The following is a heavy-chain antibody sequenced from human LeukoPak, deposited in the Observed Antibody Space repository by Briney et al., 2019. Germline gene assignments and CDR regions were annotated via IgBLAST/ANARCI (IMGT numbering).Heavy chain of an antibody. CDR1: GFTVSSNY. D-gene: IGHD2-21*02. Sequence: GGSLRLSCAASGFTVSSNYMSWVRQAPGKGLEWVSAISGAGGNTYYSDSVKGRFTISRDNSKNTLHLQMNSLRAEDTAVYYCARSLAQCGGDCYSNWGYWGQGTLVTVSS. CDR2: ISGAGGNT. V-gene: IGHV3-53*01. CDR3: ARSLAQCGGDCYSNWGY. J-gene: IGHJ4*02.